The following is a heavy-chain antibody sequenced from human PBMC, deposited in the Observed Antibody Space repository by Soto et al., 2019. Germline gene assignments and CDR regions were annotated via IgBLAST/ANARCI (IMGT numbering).Heavy chain of an antibody. J-gene: IGHJ6*02. CDR3: ASLLGGGSYYSHYYYGMDV. Sequence: KPGGSLRLSCAASGFTFSSYSMNWVRQAPGKGLEWVSSISSSSSYIYYADSVKGRFTISRDNAKNSLYLQMNSLRAEDTAVYYCASLLGGGSYYSHYYYGMDVWGQGTTVTVSS. CDR2: ISSSSSYI. CDR1: GFTFSSYS. D-gene: IGHD3-10*01. V-gene: IGHV3-21*01.